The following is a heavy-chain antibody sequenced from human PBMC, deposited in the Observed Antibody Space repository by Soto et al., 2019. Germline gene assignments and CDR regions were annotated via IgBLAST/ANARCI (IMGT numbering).Heavy chain of an antibody. D-gene: IGHD5-18*01. Sequence: RGSLRLSCRASGFIFSYYIMNWVRQAPGKGLEWVSGISGSGGDTFYADSVRGRFTISRDNSKSTVYLQMSSLRADDTAIYYCAKDGYGKGDYWGQGTQVTVSS. CDR3: AKDGYGKGDY. CDR1: GFIFSYYI. CDR2: ISGSGGDT. J-gene: IGHJ4*02. V-gene: IGHV3-23*01.